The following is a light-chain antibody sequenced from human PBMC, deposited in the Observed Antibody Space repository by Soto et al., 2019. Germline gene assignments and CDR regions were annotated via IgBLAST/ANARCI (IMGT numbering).Light chain of an antibody. J-gene: IGKJ1*01. Sequence: VLTQSPGTLSLSPGERATLSCRASQSVSSTYLAWYQQKPGQAPRLLIYGASSMSTGIPDRFSGSGSGTDFTLTIIRLEPEDFAVYYCQQFGSSPRTFGQGTKVEI. V-gene: IGKV3-20*01. CDR2: GAS. CDR1: QSVSSTY. CDR3: QQFGSSPRT.